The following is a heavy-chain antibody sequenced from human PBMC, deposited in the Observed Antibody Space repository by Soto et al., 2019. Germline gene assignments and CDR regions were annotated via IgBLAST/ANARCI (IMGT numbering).Heavy chain of an antibody. V-gene: IGHV4-4*07. Sequence: SETLSLPCTVSGGSISSYYWSWIRQPAGKGLEWIGRIYTSGSTNYNPSLKSRVTMSVDTSKNQFSLKLSSVTAADTAVYYCARDWRYCSGGSCRPNWFDPWGQGTLVTVSS. CDR2: IYTSGST. J-gene: IGHJ5*02. CDR3: ARDWRYCSGGSCRPNWFDP. CDR1: GGSISSYY. D-gene: IGHD2-15*01.